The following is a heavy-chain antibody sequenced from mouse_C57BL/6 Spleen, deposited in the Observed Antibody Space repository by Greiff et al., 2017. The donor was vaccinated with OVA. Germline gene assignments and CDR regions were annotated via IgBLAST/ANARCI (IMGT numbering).Heavy chain of an antibody. CDR1: GYTFTDYN. Sequence: EVQRVESGPELVKPGASVKIPCKASGYTFTDYNMDWVKQSHGKSLEWIGDINPNNGGTIYNQKFKGKATLTVDKSSSTAYMELRSLTSEDTAVYYCARSPRDGYFYFDYWGQGTTLTVSS. V-gene: IGHV1-18*01. CDR3: ARSPRDGYFYFDY. D-gene: IGHD2-3*01. J-gene: IGHJ2*01. CDR2: INPNNGGT.